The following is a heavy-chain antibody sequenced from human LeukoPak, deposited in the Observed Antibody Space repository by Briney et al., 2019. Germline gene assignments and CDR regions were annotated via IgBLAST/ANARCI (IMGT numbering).Heavy chain of an antibody. D-gene: IGHD3-22*01. CDR1: GSTFSSYW. J-gene: IGHJ1*01. V-gene: IGHV3-74*01. CDR3: ARAPSEIGGYYPEYFRH. Sequence: GGSLRLSCAASGSTFSSYWMQWVRQAPGKGLVWVSRIKSDGSTNYADSVKGRFTISRDNAKNTLSLQMNSLRAEDTGVYYCARAPSEIGGYYPEYFRHWGQGTLVTVSS. CDR2: IKSDGST.